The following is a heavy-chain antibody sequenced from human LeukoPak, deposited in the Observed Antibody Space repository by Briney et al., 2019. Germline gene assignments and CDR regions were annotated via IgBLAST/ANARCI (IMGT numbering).Heavy chain of an antibody. D-gene: IGHD3-22*01. J-gene: IGHJ4*02. Sequence: GGSLRLSCTASGFTFSGYSMNWIRQAPGKGLEWVSSFGTRSTSVYHAGSVKGRFAISRDNAKNSLYLQMDSLRAEDTALYYCAREVSEGFDFWGQGTLVTVSS. V-gene: IGHV3-21*01. CDR3: AREVSEGFDF. CDR1: GFTFSGYS. CDR2: FGTRSTSV.